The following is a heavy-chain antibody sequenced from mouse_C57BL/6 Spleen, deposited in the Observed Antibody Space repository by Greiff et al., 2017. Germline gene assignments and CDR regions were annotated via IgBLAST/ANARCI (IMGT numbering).Heavy chain of an antibody. J-gene: IGHJ2*01. CDR2: IDPSDSYT. CDR1: GYTFTSYW. D-gene: IGHD2-1*01. V-gene: IGHV1-69*01. CDR3: ARRGNGGYYFDY. Sequence: QVQLQQPGAELVMPGASVKLSCKASGYTFTSYWMHWVKQRPGQGLEWIGEIDPSDSYTNYNQKFKGKSTLTVDKSSSTAYMQLSSLTSEDSAVYYCARRGNGGYYFDYWGQGTTLTVSS.